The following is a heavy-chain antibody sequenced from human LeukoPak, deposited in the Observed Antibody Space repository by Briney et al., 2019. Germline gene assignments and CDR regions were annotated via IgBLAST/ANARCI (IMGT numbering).Heavy chain of an antibody. CDR3: ARGKKGGRYDVWSGWPPNHVFDY. CDR2: INHSGST. Sequence: SETLSLTCAVYGGSFSGYYWSWIRQPPGKGLEWIGEINHSGSTNYNPSLKSRVTISVDTSKNQFSLKLSSVTAADTAVYYCARGKKGGRYDVWSGWPPNHVFDYWGQGTLLTVSS. D-gene: IGHD3-3*01. V-gene: IGHV4-34*01. CDR1: GGSFSGYY. J-gene: IGHJ4*02.